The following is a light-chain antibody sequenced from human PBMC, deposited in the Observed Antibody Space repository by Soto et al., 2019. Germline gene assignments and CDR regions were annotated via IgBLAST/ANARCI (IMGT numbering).Light chain of an antibody. J-gene: IGKJ1*01. CDR2: DAS. V-gene: IGKV1-5*01. CDR3: QQYDSYSSGP. CDR1: QTINSW. Sequence: DIQMTQSPSTLSASVGDRVTITCRASQTINSWLAWYQQKPGKAPKVLIFDASSLKTGVPSRFSGSGSGTECTLTISNLQPDDFATYYCQQYDSYSSGPFGQGTKVEIK.